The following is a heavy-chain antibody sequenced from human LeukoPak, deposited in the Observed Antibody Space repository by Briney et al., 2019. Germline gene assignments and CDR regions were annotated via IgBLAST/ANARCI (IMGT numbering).Heavy chain of an antibody. CDR3: AKDSGHSSSWYY. Sequence: QPGGSLRLSCAASGFTFSSYAMNWVRQAPGKGLEWVSGISGSDDSTYYADSVKGRFTISRDIPRNTLYLQMSSLRAEDTAVYYCAKDSGHSSSWYYWGQGTLVTVSS. CDR2: ISGSDDST. D-gene: IGHD6-13*01. CDR1: GFTFSSYA. V-gene: IGHV3-23*01. J-gene: IGHJ4*02.